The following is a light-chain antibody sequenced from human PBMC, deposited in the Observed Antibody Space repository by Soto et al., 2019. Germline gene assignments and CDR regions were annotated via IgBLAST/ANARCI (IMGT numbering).Light chain of an antibody. Sequence: QSALTQPASVSGSPGQSITISCTGTSSDVGGYNYVSWYQQHPGKAPKLMIYDVSNRPSGVSNRFSGSKSGNTGSLTISGLRAEDEADYYWSSYTSSSSVVFGGGTKLTVL. V-gene: IGLV2-14*01. J-gene: IGLJ2*01. CDR1: SSDVGGYNY. CDR3: SSYTSSSSVV. CDR2: DVS.